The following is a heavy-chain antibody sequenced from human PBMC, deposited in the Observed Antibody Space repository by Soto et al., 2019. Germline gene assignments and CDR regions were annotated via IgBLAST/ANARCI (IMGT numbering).Heavy chain of an antibody. Sequence: QVHLVESGGNLVEPGGPLRLSCAGSGFTFGDYYMSWIRQAPGRGLEWISYISASGSSIYYADSVKGRFAISRDNAKNSLYRHLTGLRAEDTAFYSCGRVASSSSGAIFDYWGKGTLVPVSS. J-gene: IGHJ4*02. D-gene: IGHD6-6*01. CDR2: ISASGSSI. CDR3: GRVASSSSGAIFDY. V-gene: IGHV3-11*01. CDR1: GFTFGDYY.